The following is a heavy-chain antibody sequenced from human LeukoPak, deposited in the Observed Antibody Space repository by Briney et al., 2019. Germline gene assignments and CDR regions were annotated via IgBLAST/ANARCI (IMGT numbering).Heavy chain of an antibody. CDR2: INIDGRST. CDR1: GLTFSSYW. Sequence: GGSLRLSCAASGLTFSSYWMHCVRQAPGKGLVWVSRINIDGRSTTYADSVKGRFTISRDNAKNTLYLQMNSLRAEDTAVYYCARGSMVRDPVGYWGQGTLVTVSS. J-gene: IGHJ4*02. CDR3: ARGSMVRDPVGY. D-gene: IGHD3-10*01. V-gene: IGHV3-74*01.